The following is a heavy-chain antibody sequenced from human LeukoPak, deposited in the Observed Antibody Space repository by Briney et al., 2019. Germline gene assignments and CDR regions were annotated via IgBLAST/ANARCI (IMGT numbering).Heavy chain of an antibody. Sequence: GGSLRLSCAASGFTFSSYAMHWVRQAPGKGLEWVAVISYDGSNKYYADSVKGRFTISRDNSKNTLYLQMNSLRAEDTAVYYCARDRKGALNYGMDVWGQGTTVTVSS. V-gene: IGHV3-30*04. CDR3: ARDRKGALNYGMDV. CDR1: GFTFSSYA. CDR2: ISYDGSNK. J-gene: IGHJ6*02.